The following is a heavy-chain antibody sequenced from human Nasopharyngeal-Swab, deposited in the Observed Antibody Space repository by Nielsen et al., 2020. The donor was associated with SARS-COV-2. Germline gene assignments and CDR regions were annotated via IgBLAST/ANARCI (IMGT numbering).Heavy chain of an antibody. Sequence: GSLRLSCAASGFPFGDHFMTWIRQAPGKGLEWVSYISSGGSTIYYADSVKGRFTISRDNARSSLYLQMSNLRAEDTALYYCARMSYDIMTLSHDPDYWGQGTQVTVSS. J-gene: IGHJ4*02. V-gene: IGHV3-11*04. CDR3: ARMSYDIMTLSHDPDY. CDR2: ISSGGSTI. D-gene: IGHD3-9*01. CDR1: GFPFGDHF.